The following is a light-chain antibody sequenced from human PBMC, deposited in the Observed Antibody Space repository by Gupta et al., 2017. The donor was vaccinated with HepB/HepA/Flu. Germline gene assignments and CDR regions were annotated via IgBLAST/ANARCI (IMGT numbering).Light chain of an antibody. V-gene: IGKV1-9*01. CDR3: QQVNTYPRT. CDR1: QGISSY. J-gene: IGKJ1*01. CDR2: AAS. Sequence: DIQLNQSPSFLSASVGDRVTITCRASQGISSYLAWYQQRPGKALNLLIYAASTLQSGVPSRFSGSGSGTEFSLSISSLQPEDFATYYCQQVNTYPRTFGQGTKVEIK.